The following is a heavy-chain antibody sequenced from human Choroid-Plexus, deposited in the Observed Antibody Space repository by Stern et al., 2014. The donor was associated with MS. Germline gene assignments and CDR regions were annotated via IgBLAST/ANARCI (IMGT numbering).Heavy chain of an antibody. D-gene: IGHD2/OR15-2a*01. J-gene: IGHJ5*02. CDR3: AKDRHYLTYFFDH. Sequence: VQLEESGGGVVQPGRPLRLSCVASGFTFGSCAMHWVRQAPGKGLEWVAGVSYDGSNKYYADSVKGRFPISRDNSQNTLYMQMSRLRPEDTAVYYCAKDRHYLTYFFDHWGQGSLVTVSS. CDR2: VSYDGSNK. CDR1: GFTFGSCA. V-gene: IGHV3-30*18.